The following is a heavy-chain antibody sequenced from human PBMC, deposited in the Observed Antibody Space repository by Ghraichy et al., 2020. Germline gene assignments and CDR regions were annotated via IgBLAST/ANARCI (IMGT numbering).Heavy chain of an antibody. D-gene: IGHD1-1*01. V-gene: IGHV1-46*01. CDR1: GYTFTNYF. CDR2: INPKNGGT. Sequence: ASVKVSCKASGYTFTNYFMHWVRQAPGQGLEWMGMINPKNGGTNYPQKFQGRVTMTRDTSTSTVYMDLSSLTSDDTAVYFCAREVPNNCWFDPWGQGTLVSVTS. CDR3: AREVPNNCWFDP. J-gene: IGHJ5*02.